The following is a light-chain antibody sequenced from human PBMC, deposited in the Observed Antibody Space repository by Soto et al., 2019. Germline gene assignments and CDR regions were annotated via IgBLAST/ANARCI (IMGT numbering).Light chain of an antibody. CDR1: SSNIGSNY. V-gene: IGLV1-47*01. CDR2: RNN. Sequence: QSVLTQPPSASGTPGQRVTISCSGSSSNIGSNYVYWYQQLPGTAPKLLIYRNNQRPSGVPDRFSGSKSGTSASLAISGLRSEDEADYYCAAWDDSLSGYVFGTGTKLTDL. J-gene: IGLJ1*01. CDR3: AAWDDSLSGYV.